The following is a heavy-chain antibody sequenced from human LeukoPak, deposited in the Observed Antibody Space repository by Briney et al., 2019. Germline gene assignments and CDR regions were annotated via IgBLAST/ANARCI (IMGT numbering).Heavy chain of an antibody. CDR1: GFTFNSYG. J-gene: IGHJ4*02. CDR3: AKRDDYSMYGLDY. Sequence: PGGSLRLSCAASGFTFNSYGMHWVRQAPGKGLEWVAFIRNDGSNKYYADSVKGRFTISGDNSKNTLYLQMNSLGAEDTAVYYCAKRDDYSMYGLDYWGQGALVTVSS. CDR2: IRNDGSNK. V-gene: IGHV3-30*02. D-gene: IGHD4-11*01.